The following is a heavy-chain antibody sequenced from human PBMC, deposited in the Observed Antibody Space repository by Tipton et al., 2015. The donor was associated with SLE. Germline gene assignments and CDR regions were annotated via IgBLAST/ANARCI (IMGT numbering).Heavy chain of an antibody. Sequence: SLRLSCAASGFTVSSNDINWVRQAPGKGLELEWVSLIYSSGSTHYADSVKGRFTISRDNSKNTVDLQMESLRDEDTAVYYCATRLPPSSWGPGTMVTVAS. J-gene: IGHJ3*01. CDR1: GFTVSSND. CDR2: IYSSGST. V-gene: IGHV3-53*05. CDR3: ATRLPPSS.